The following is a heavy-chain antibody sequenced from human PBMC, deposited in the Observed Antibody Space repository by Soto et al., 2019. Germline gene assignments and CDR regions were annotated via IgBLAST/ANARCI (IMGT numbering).Heavy chain of an antibody. CDR1: GFTFSNYD. CDR3: ARDKDILTGYYTFDY. V-gene: IGHV3-11*01. J-gene: IGHJ4*02. D-gene: IGHD3-9*01. CDR2: ISSSGSTI. Sequence: PGRSLRLSCAASGFTFSNYDMSWVRQAPGKGLKWVSYISSSGSTIYYADSVKGRFTISRDNAKNSLYLQMNSLRPEDKAVYYCARDKDILTGYYTFDYWGQGIPVSVSX.